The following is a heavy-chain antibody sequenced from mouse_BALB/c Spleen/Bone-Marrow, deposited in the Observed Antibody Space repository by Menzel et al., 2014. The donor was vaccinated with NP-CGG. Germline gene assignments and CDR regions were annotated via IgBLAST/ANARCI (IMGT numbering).Heavy chain of an antibody. V-gene: IGHV5-6-4*01. Sequence: VQLKQSGGGLVKPGGSLKLSCAASGFTFCSYTMSWVRQTPEKRLEWVATITSVGVYTYYPDSVKGRFTISRDNAKNTLYLQMSSLKSEDTAMYYCTRDLYDGYSYYAMDYWGQGTSVTVSS. CDR1: GFTFCSYT. D-gene: IGHD2-3*01. CDR3: TRDLYDGYSYYAMDY. J-gene: IGHJ4*01. CDR2: ITSVGVYT.